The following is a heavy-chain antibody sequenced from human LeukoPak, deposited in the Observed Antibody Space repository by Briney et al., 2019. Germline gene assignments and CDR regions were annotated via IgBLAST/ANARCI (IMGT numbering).Heavy chain of an antibody. Sequence: MASETLSLTCAVYGGSISGYYWSWIRQPPGKGLEWIGEINHSGSTNYNPSLKSRVTISVDTSKNQFSLKLSSVTAADTAVYYCARGLYKVDYWGQGTLVTVS. CDR1: GGSISGYY. J-gene: IGHJ4*02. D-gene: IGHD3-10*01. CDR3: ARGLYKVDY. CDR2: INHSGST. V-gene: IGHV4-34*01.